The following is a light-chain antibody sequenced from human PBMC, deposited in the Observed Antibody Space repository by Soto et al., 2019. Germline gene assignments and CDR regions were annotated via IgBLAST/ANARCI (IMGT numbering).Light chain of an antibody. CDR3: QQYGGSPRIT. CDR2: GAS. Sequence: EIVLTQSPGTLSLSPGERATLSCRASERLTSVYFAWYQQRPGQPPRLLIYGASNRATGIPDRFSGSGSGTDITLIINRLEPEDVAIYDCQQYGGSPRITFGQGTRLEIK. V-gene: IGKV3-20*01. J-gene: IGKJ5*01. CDR1: ERLTSVY.